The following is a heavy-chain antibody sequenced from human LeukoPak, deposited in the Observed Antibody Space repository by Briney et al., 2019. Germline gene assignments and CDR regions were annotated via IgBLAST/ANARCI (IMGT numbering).Heavy chain of an antibody. J-gene: IGHJ4*02. D-gene: IGHD6-19*01. Sequence: PSETLSLTCTVSGGSISSGGYDWSWIRQHPGKGLEWIGYIYHSGTTYYNPSLKSRVTISVDTSKNQFSLKLSSVTAADTAVYYCARGAYSSGWYYFDYWGQGTLVTVSS. V-gene: IGHV4-31*03. CDR1: GGSISSGGYD. CDR2: IYHSGTT. CDR3: ARGAYSSGWYYFDY.